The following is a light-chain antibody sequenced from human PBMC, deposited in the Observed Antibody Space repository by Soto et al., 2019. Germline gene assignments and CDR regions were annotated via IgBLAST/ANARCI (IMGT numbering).Light chain of an antibody. V-gene: IGLV2-14*01. CDR1: NSDVGNYKY. CDR3: FSYTSSGTYV. CDR2: EVS. Sequence: QSVLTQPASVSGSPGQSITISCTGTNSDVGNYKYVSWYQQHPGKAPKLMIYEVSNRPSGVSNRFSGSKSGNTASLTISGFQAEDETDYYCFSYTSSGTYVFGTGTKVTVL. J-gene: IGLJ1*01.